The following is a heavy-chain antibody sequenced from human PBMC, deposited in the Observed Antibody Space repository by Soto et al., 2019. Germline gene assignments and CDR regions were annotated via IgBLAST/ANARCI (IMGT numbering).Heavy chain of an antibody. Sequence: PGGSLRLSCAASGFTFSRNNMHWVRQAPGKGLEWVGVIWYDGSLKYYADSVKGRFTISRDNSKNTLYLEMDSLRAEDTAVYYCAKALVVAQVTCNWLDPWGQGTLVTVSS. CDR3: AKALVVAQVTCNWLDP. J-gene: IGHJ5*02. D-gene: IGHD2-15*01. CDR1: GFTFSRNN. CDR2: IWYDGSLK. V-gene: IGHV3-30*02.